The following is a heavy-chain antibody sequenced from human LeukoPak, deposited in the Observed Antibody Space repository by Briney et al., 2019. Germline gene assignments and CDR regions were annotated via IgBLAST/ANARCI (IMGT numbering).Heavy chain of an antibody. V-gene: IGHV3-7*01. CDR1: GFTFSDYW. J-gene: IGHJ4*02. CDR2: IKQDGSVK. CDR3: ARSYYSSFPLDY. Sequence: GGSLRLSCVASGFTFSDYWMTWVRQAPGKGLEWAANIKQDGSVKSYVDSVKGRFTISRDNAKNSVYLQMNSLKVEDTAIYYCARSYYSSFPLDYWGQGTLVTVSS. D-gene: IGHD6-19*01.